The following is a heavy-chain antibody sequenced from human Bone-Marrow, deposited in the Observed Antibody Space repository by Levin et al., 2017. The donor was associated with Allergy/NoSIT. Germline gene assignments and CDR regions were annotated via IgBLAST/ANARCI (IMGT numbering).Heavy chain of an antibody. J-gene: IGHJ4*02. CDR1: GFTFSSYA. CDR3: AKEGLAVAGYYFDS. Sequence: GGSLRLSCAASGFTFSSYAMSWVRQAPGKGLEWVSSISGSGTITHYAETVKGRFTISRDISKNMLHLQMNSLRAEDTAIYFCAKEGLAVAGYYFDSWGQGTLVTVSS. D-gene: IGHD6-19*01. CDR2: ISGSGTIT. V-gene: IGHV3-23*01.